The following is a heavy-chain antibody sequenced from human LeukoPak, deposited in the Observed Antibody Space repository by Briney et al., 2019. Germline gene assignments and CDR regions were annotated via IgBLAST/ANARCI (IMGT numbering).Heavy chain of an antibody. V-gene: IGHV4-34*01. D-gene: IGHD6-13*01. J-gene: IGHJ6*03. CDR1: GGSFSGYY. CDR2: INHSGST. CDR3: ARTGYSSSWNYYYYYYMDV. Sequence: SETLSLTCAVYGGSFSGYYWSWIRQPPGKGLEWIGEINHSGSTNYNPSLKSRVTISVDTSKNQFSLKLSSVTAADTAVYYCARTGYSSSWNYYYYYYMDVWGKGTTVTVSS.